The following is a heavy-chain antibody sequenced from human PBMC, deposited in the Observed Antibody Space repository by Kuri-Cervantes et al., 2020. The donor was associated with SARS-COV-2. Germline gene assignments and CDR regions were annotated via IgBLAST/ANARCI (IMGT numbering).Heavy chain of an antibody. D-gene: IGHD3-22*01. CDR1: GFTFSSYG. CDR2: ISYDGSNK. J-gene: IGHJ4*02. CDR3: AKDRSGYYQY. V-gene: IGHV3-30*18. Sequence: LSLTCAASGFTFSSYGMHWVRQAPGKGMEWVAVISYDGSNKYYADSVKGRFTISRDNSKNTLYLQTNSLRAEDTAVYYCAKDRSGYYQYWGQGTLVTVSS.